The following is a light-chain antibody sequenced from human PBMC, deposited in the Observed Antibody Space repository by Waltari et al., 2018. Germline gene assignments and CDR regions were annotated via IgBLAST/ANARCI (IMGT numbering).Light chain of an antibody. V-gene: IGKV4-1*01. J-gene: IGKJ2*01. CDR1: QSVLYSSDNKNY. CDR2: WAS. CDR3: QQYYSDPNN. Sequence: DIVMTQSPDSLAVSLGERATINCKSSQSVLYSSDNKNYLGWYQQKPGHPPKLLISWASTRESGVPDRFSRSGSGTDFTLTISSLQAEDVAVYYCQQYYSDPNNFGQGTKLEIE.